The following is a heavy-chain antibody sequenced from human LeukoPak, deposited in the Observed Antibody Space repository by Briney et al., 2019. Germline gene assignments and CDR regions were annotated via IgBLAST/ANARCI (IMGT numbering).Heavy chain of an antibody. CDR3: ARGTPAVAGIDY. Sequence: GESLRLSCAASGFTFTIDPMHWVRQTPGKGLEWLGVLSYDGTDWYYADSVRGRFTISRDNSKKTLYLQMNSLTREDTAVYYCARGTPAVAGIDYWGLGTLVTVSS. V-gene: IGHV3-30*04. J-gene: IGHJ4*02. D-gene: IGHD6-19*01. CDR2: LSYDGTDW. CDR1: GFTFTIDP.